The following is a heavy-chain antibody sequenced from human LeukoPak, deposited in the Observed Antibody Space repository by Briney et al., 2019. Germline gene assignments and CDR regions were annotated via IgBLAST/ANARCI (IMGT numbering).Heavy chain of an antibody. Sequence: GGSLRLSCAASGFTFSDYSMNWVRQAPGKGLEWVSSISDDSNYIYYADSVKGRFTISRDNAKNSLYLQMNSLRAEDTAVYYCTREVSGSLYFDYWGQGTLVTVSS. V-gene: IGHV3-21*01. CDR1: GFTFSDYS. CDR2: ISDDSNYI. D-gene: IGHD1-26*01. CDR3: TREVSGSLYFDY. J-gene: IGHJ4*02.